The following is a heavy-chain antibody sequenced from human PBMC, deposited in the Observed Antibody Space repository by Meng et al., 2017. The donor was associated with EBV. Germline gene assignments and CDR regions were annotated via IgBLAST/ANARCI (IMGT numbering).Heavy chain of an antibody. CDR1: GDNCNNFG. D-gene: IGHD5-12*01. Sequence: HVHPVQPGAEVKRPGSSGNCSCKGAGDNCNNFGISWVRQAPGQGLEWMGDITPVFGIANYAESFQGRVTISADTSTRTAYMDLSSLRSDDTAVYYCVRDLWLRIGECVWGQGTLVTVSS. CDR2: ITPVFGIA. J-gene: IGHJ4*02. V-gene: IGHV1-69*17. CDR3: VRDLWLRIGECV.